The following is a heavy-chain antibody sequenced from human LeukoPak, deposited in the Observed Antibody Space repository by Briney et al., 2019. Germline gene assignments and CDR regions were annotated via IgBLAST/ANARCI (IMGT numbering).Heavy chain of an antibody. J-gene: IGHJ4*02. V-gene: IGHV3-21*01. CDR2: ISSSSSYI. CDR1: GFTFSIYG. CDR3: ARGTPPSRIAAAAPVGY. D-gene: IGHD6-13*01. Sequence: GGSLRLSCAASGFTFSIYGMNWVRQAPGKGLEWVSSISSSSSYIYYADSVKGRFTISRDNAKNSLYLQMNSLRAEDTAVYYCARGTPPSRIAAAAPVGYWGQGTLVTVSS.